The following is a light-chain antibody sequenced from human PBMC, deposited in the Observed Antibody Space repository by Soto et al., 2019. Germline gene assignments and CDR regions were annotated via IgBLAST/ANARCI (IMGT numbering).Light chain of an antibody. J-gene: IGKJ5*01. CDR2: DAS. CDR1: QDINIY. Sequence: DIQMTHSPSSLFGSVGDRVTITFQSTQDINIYLNWYQQKPGKAPNLLIYDASNLEIGVPSRFSGSGSGTHFTFTISSLQTEDIGTYYCQQYDILPITFSRGTRLEIK. V-gene: IGKV1-33*01. CDR3: QQYDILPIT.